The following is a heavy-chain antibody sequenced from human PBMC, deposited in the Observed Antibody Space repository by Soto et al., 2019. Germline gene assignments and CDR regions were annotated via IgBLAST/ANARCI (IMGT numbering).Heavy chain of an antibody. CDR3: ARDDVLCDGGRCYGVPLDV. CDR1: GFTFSSYS. J-gene: IGHJ6*04. CDR2: ISSSSSYI. Sequence: RGSLILSCAASGFTFSSYSMNWVLQAPGKGLEWVSSISSSSSYIYYADSVKGRFTISRDNAKNSLYLQMNSLRAEDTAVYYCARDDVLCDGGRCYGVPLDVWAKGPRSASPQ. D-gene: IGHD2-15*01. V-gene: IGHV3-21*01.